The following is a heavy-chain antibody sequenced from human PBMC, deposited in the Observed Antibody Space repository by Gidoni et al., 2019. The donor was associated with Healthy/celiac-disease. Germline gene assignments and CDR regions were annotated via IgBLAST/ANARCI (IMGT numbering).Heavy chain of an antibody. V-gene: IGHV3-48*01. CDR1: GFTFSSYS. CDR2: ISRSSSTR. D-gene: IGHD5-12*01. J-gene: IGHJ4*02. Sequence: EVQLVESGGGLVQPGGSLRLSCAASGFTFSSYSMNWVRQAPGKGLEWVSYISRSSSTRYYADSVKGRFTISRDNAKNSLYLQMNSLRAEDTAVYYCARDGMATAQFDYWGQGTLVTVSS. CDR3: ARDGMATAQFDY.